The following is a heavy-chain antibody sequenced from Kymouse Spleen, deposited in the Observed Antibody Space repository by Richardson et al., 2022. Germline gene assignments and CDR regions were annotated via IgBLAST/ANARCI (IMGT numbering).Heavy chain of an antibody. Sequence: QVQLQQWGAGLLKPSETLSLTCAVYGGSFSGYYWSWIRQPPGKGLEWIGEINHSGSTNYNPSLKSRVTISVDTSKNQFSLKLSSVTAADTAVYYCARGSDSSCPPDYWGQGTLVTVSS. CDR1: GGSFSGYY. D-gene: IGHD6-13*01. V-gene: IGHV4-34*01. CDR3: ARGSDSSCPPDY. CDR2: INHSGST. J-gene: IGHJ4*02.